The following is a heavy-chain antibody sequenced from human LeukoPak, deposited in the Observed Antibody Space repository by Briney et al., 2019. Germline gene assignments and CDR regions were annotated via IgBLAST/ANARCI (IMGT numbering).Heavy chain of an antibody. Sequence: SQTLSLTCAISGDSVSSNSAAWTWIRQSPSRGLEWLGRTYYRSKWYNDYAVSVKSRITIKPDTSKNQFSLLLNSVTPEDTAVYYCARTSGHLDHWGQGTLVTVSS. D-gene: IGHD1-26*01. CDR2: TYYRSKWYN. V-gene: IGHV6-1*01. CDR1: GDSVSSNSAA. J-gene: IGHJ4*02. CDR3: ARTSGHLDH.